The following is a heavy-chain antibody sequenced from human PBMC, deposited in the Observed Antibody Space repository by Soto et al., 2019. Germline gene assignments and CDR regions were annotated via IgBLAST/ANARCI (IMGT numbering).Heavy chain of an antibody. Sequence: SETLSLTCSVSGGSMSSGAYYWNWIRQHPGKGLEWIAYIYHTGNTYYNPSLRSRTTISVDTPENQFSLKLTSVTDADTAVYYCASSYSGYLDNWGQGTLVTVYS. CDR2: IYHTGNT. V-gene: IGHV4-31*03. CDR3: ASSYSGYLDN. J-gene: IGHJ4*02. CDR1: GGSMSSGAYY. D-gene: IGHD3-22*01.